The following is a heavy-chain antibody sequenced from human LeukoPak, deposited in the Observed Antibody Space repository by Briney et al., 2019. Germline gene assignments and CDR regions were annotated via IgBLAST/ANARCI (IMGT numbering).Heavy chain of an antibody. CDR2: IIPIFGTA. D-gene: IGHD2-2*01. CDR1: GGTFSSYA. J-gene: IGHJ6*03. V-gene: IGHV1-69*05. Sequence: SVKVSCKASGGTFSSYAISWVRQAPGQGLEWMGGIIPIFGTANYAQKFQGRVTITTDESTSAAYMELSSLRSEDTAVYYCARAPVVPAAIEDYYYYYMDVWGEGTTVTVSS. CDR3: ARAPVVPAAIEDYYYYYMDV.